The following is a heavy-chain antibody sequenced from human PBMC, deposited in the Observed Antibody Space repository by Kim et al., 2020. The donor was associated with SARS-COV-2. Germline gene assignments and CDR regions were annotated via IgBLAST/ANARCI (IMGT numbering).Heavy chain of an antibody. V-gene: IGHV4-34*01. CDR2: INHSGST. D-gene: IGHD2-2*01. CDR3: AGDHCSSTSCSDY. Sequence: SETLSLTCAVYGGSFSGYYWSWIRQPPGKGLEWIGEINHSGSTNYNPSLKSRVTISVDTSKNQFSLKLSSVTAADTAVYYCAGDHCSSTSCSDYWGQGTL. J-gene: IGHJ4*02. CDR1: GGSFSGYY.